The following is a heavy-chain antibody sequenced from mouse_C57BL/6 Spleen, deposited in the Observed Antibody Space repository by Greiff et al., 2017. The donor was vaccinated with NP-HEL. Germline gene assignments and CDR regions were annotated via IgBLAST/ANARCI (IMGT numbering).Heavy chain of an antibody. J-gene: IGHJ1*03. CDR3: VRTYYYGSSYDWYFDV. V-gene: IGHV10-1*01. CDR2: IRSKSNNYAP. Sequence: EVQLVESGGGLVQPKGSLKLSCAASGFSFNTYAMNWVRQAPGKGLEWVARIRSKSNNYAPYYADSVKDRFTISRDDSESMLYLQMNNLKTEDTAMYYCVRTYYYGSSYDWYFDVWGTGTTVTVSS. D-gene: IGHD1-1*01. CDR1: GFSFNTYA.